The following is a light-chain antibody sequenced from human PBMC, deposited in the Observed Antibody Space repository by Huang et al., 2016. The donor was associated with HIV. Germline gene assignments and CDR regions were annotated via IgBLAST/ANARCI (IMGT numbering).Light chain of an antibody. CDR1: QSLLHSNGDNY. J-gene: IGKJ2*01. V-gene: IGKV2-28*01. Sequence: DVVMTQSPLSLPVNPGEPASISCRSSQSLLHSNGDNYLNWYMQKPGQSPQLLIYLTSNRASGVTDSFNGSGSYTGFTLKINRVEAADVGVYYCMQTLKTPPYTFGQGTKLEIK. CDR2: LTS. CDR3: MQTLKTPPYT.